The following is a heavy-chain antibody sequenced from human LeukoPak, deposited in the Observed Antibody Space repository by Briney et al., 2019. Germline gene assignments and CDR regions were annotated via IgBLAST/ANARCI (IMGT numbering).Heavy chain of an antibody. Sequence: SETLSLTCAVYGGSFSGYYWSWIRQPPGKGLEWIGEINRSGSTNYNPSLKSRVTISVDTSKNQFSLKLSSVTAADTAVYYCASGDYEYFQHWGQGTLVTVSS. D-gene: IGHD4-11*01. CDR1: GGSFSGYY. V-gene: IGHV4-34*01. CDR2: INRSGST. CDR3: ASGDYEYFQH. J-gene: IGHJ1*01.